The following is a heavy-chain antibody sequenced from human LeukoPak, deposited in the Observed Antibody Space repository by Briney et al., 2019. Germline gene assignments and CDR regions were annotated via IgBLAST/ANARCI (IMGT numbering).Heavy chain of an antibody. CDR1: GGSVSSGSYY. Sequence: SETLSLTCTVSGGSVSSGSYYWSWIRQPPGKGLEWIGYIYYSGSTNYNPSLKSRVTISVDTSKNQFSLKLSSVTAADTAVYYCARGGGYQDYWGQGTLVTVSS. D-gene: IGHD3-22*01. V-gene: IGHV4-61*01. CDR2: IYYSGST. CDR3: ARGGGYQDY. J-gene: IGHJ4*02.